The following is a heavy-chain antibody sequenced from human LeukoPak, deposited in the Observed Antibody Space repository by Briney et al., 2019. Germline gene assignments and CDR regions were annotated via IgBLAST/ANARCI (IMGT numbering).Heavy chain of an antibody. D-gene: IGHD6-13*01. CDR2: INPNSGGT. CDR3: AREWVYSSSLGV. CDR1: GYTFTSYG. Sequence: ASVKVSCKASGYTFTSYGISWVRQAPGQGLEWMGWINPNSGGTNYAQKFQGWVTMTRDTSISTAYMELSRLRSDDTAVYYCAREWVYSSSLGVWGQGTLVTVSS. J-gene: IGHJ4*02. V-gene: IGHV1-2*04.